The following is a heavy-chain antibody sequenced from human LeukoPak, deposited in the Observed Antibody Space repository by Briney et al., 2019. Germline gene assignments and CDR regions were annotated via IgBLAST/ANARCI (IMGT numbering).Heavy chain of an antibody. J-gene: IGHJ3*02. CDR1: GFTFSSYG. CDR2: IWYDGTNT. V-gene: IGHV3-33*01. Sequence: PGGSLRLSCAASGFTFSSYGMHWVRQAPGKGLEWVAVIWYDGTNTYYADSVQGRFTISRDNSKNTLYLQMNSLRAEDTAVYYCARDFCSGGSCYPDAFDIWGRGTMVTVSS. CDR3: ARDFCSGGSCYPDAFDI. D-gene: IGHD2-15*01.